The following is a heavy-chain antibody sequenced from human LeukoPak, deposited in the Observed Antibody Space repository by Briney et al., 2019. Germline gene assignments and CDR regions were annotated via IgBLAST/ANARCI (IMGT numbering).Heavy chain of an antibody. Sequence: SETLSLTCTVSGGSISSYYWSWIRQPAGEGLEWIGRIYTSGSTNYNPSLKSRVTMSVDTSKNQFSLKLSSVTAADTAVYYCARGLGEQLVNYYYYMDVWGKGTTVTVSS. D-gene: IGHD6-13*01. CDR2: IYTSGST. CDR3: ARGLGEQLVNYYYYMDV. V-gene: IGHV4-4*07. J-gene: IGHJ6*03. CDR1: GGSISSYY.